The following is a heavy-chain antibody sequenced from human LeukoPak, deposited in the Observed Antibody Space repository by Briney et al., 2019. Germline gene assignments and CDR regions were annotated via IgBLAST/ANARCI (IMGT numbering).Heavy chain of an antibody. CDR3: ARRRSERGYSYGYRDLFDDY. CDR2: IYYSGST. J-gene: IGHJ4*02. V-gene: IGHV4-39*01. CDR1: GGSISSSSYY. D-gene: IGHD5-18*01. Sequence: PSETLSLTCTVSGGSISSSSYYWAWIRQPPGKGLEWIGSIYYSGSTYYNPSLKSRVTISVDTSKNQFSLKLSSVTAADTAVYYCARRRSERGYSYGYRDLFDDYWGQGTLVTVSS.